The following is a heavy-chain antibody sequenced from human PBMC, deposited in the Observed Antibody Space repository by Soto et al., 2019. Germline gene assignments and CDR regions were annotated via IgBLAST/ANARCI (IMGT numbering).Heavy chain of an antibody. CDR1: GFSLSTSGVG. CDR2: IYWHDDK. J-gene: IGHJ4*02. CDR3: ARRRNALDY. Sequence: QITLKESGATLVKPTQTLTLTCTFSGFSLSTSGVGVGWIRQPPGKALEWLPLIYWHDDKRYSPSLKSRLNITKDTSKNQVLLTKANMDPVDTATDFCARRRNALDYWGQGTLVTVSS. V-gene: IGHV2-5*01. D-gene: IGHD2-2*01.